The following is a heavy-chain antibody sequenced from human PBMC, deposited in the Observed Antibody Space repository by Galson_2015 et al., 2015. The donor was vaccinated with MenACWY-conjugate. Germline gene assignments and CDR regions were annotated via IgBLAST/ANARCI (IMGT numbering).Heavy chain of an antibody. D-gene: IGHD2-15*01. CDR1: GYIFTNYW. Sequence: QSGAEVKKPGESLRISCTASGYIFTNYWISWVRQMPGKGPEWMGKIDPGDSETKYSPSFQGHVTISTDKSITTVYLQWSSLEASDTAMYYCARHRAIVNWFDPWGQGTLVTVSS. J-gene: IGHJ5*02. V-gene: IGHV5-10-1*01. CDR3: ARHRAIVNWFDP. CDR2: IDPGDSET.